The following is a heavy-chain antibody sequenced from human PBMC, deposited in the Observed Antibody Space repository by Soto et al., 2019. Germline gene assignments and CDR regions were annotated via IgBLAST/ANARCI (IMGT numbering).Heavy chain of an antibody. D-gene: IGHD2-21*02. CDR2: IYHSGST. CDR3: AKDLIAYVVVTAMFDY. J-gene: IGHJ4*02. Sequence: SETLSLTCAVSGGSISSGGYSWSWIRQPPGKGLEWIGYIYHSGSTYYNPSLKSRVTISVDRSKNQFSLKLSSVTAADTAVYYCAKDLIAYVVVTAMFDYWGQGTLVTVSS. V-gene: IGHV4-30-2*01. CDR1: GGSISSGGYS.